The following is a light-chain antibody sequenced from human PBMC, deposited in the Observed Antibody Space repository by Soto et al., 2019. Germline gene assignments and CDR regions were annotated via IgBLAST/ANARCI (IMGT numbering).Light chain of an antibody. CDR1: SSDVGGYNY. CDR2: DVS. J-gene: IGLJ2*01. CDR3: SSYTSTNTVI. V-gene: IGLV2-14*03. Sequence: QSVLTQPASVSGSPGQSITISCTGTSSDVGGYNYFSWYQHHPGKAPKLMIYDVSNRPSGGSNRFSGSKSDNTASLTISGLQTEDEDEYYCSSYTSTNTVIFGGGTKLTVL.